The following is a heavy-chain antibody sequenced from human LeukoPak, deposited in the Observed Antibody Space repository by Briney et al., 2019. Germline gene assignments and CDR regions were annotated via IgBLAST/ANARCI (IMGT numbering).Heavy chain of an antibody. V-gene: IGHV3-74*01. Sequence: GGSLRLSCAASGFTFSSYWMHWVRQAPGKGLVWVSRINSDGSSTSHADSVKGRFTISRDNAKNTLYLQMNSLRAEDTAVYYCAIGITGTRRDYWGQGTLVTVSS. D-gene: IGHD1-7*01. CDR2: INSDGSST. CDR3: AIGITGTRRDY. J-gene: IGHJ4*02. CDR1: GFTFSSYW.